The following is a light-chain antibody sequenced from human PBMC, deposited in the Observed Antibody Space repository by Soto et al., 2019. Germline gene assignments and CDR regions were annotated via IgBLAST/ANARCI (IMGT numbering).Light chain of an antibody. CDR2: AAS. CDR3: QQYGDWPLT. Sequence: DIQMTQSPSSLSASVGDRVTITCRASQSISSYLNWYQQKPGKAPKLLIYAASSLQSGVPSRFSGSGSGTEFTLTISSLQSEDFAVYYCQQYGDWPLTFGGGAKVEIE. CDR1: QSISSY. V-gene: IGKV1-39*01. J-gene: IGKJ4*01.